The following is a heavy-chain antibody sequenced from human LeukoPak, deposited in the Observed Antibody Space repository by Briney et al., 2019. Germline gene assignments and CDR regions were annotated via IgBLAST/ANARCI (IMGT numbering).Heavy chain of an antibody. CDR2: IYYGGST. V-gene: IGHV4-39*01. CDR1: GGSISSSSYY. Sequence: SETLSLTCTVSGGSISSSSYYWGWIRQPPGKGLEWIGSIYYGGSTYYNPSLKSRVTISVDTSKNQFSLKLSSVTAADTAVYYCARHSKEDIVVVATFDWGQGTLVTVSS. D-gene: IGHD2-15*01. J-gene: IGHJ4*02. CDR3: ARHSKEDIVVVATFD.